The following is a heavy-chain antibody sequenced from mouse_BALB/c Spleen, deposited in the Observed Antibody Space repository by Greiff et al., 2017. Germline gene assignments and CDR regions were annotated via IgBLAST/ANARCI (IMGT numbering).Heavy chain of an antibody. V-gene: IGHV1-81*01. D-gene: IGHD2-2*01. CDR2: IYPGSGST. Sequence: VQLQQSGPELVKPGASVKMSCKASGYTFTDYVISWVKQRTGQGLEWIGEIYPGSGSTYYNEKFKGKATLTADKSSNTAYMQLSSLPSEDSAVYCGAIYGSDRYFVVGGAGTAVTVSS. CDR1: GYTFTDYV. CDR3: AIYGSDRYFVV. J-gene: IGHJ1*02.